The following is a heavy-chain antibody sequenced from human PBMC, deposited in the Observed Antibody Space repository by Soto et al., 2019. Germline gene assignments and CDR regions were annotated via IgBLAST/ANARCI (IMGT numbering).Heavy chain of an antibody. CDR1: GYTLTELS. J-gene: IGHJ4*02. CDR2: FDPEDGET. D-gene: IGHD3-22*01. Sequence: ASVKVSCKVSGYTLTELSMHWVRQAPGKGLEWMGGFDPEDGETIYAQRFQGRVTMTEDTSTGTAYMELSSLRSEDTAVYYCATGGPYYYDSSGYLNFDYWGQGTLVTSPQ. CDR3: ATGGPYYYDSSGYLNFDY. V-gene: IGHV1-24*01.